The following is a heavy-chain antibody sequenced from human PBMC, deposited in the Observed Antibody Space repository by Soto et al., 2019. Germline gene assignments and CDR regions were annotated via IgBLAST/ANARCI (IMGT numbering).Heavy chain of an antibody. V-gene: IGHV4-34*01. Sequence: LSLTCAVYGGCFSIYYWNWIRQAPGKGLEWIGKIKHSGSSNYNPSLRSRVSISVDMSKNQFSLRLTSVTAADTAVYYCARGGSSDWQVALDIWGQGTMVTVSS. CDR2: IKHSGSS. J-gene: IGHJ3*02. D-gene: IGHD6-19*01. CDR3: ARGGSSDWQVALDI. CDR1: GGCFSIYY.